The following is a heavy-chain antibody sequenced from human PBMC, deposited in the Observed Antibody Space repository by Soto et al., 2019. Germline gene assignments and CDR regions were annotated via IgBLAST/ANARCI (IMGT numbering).Heavy chain of an antibody. J-gene: IGHJ3*02. CDR1: GYTLTELS. CDR3: ATVVVVAAISVDAFDI. CDR2: FDPEDGKT. Sequence: ASVKVSCKVSGYTLTELSMHWVRQAPGKGLEWMGGFDPEDGKTIYAQKFQGRVTMTEDTSTDTAYMELSSLRSEDTAVYYCATVVVVAAISVDAFDIWGQGTMVTV. V-gene: IGHV1-24*01. D-gene: IGHD2-15*01.